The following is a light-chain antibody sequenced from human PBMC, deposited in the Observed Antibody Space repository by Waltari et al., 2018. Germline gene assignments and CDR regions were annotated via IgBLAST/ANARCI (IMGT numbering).Light chain of an antibody. V-gene: IGLV4-69*01. CDR2: VNSDGSH. CDR3: QTGGFGIWV. J-gene: IGLJ3*02. CDR1: SGHSTSA. Sequence: QLLLTQSPSASASLGASVKLTCTVSSGHSTSAIACNQQHPQKGPRYLLKVNSDGSHIKGDGIPDRFSGSSSGAERYLIISSLQAEDEADYYCQTGGFGIWVFGGGTTLTVL.